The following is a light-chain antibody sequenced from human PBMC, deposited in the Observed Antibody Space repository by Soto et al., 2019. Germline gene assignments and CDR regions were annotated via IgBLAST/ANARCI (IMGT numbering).Light chain of an antibody. V-gene: IGKV1-5*03. J-gene: IGKJ1*01. CDR3: QQYNTYLT. CDR1: RSVSSW. Sequence: DIQMTQSPSTLSASVGDRVTITYRASRSVSSWLAWYQQKPGKPPNLLMYKASSLASGVPSRFSGSGSGTEFTLTISSLQPDDFATYYCQQYNTYLTFGQGTKVDI. CDR2: KAS.